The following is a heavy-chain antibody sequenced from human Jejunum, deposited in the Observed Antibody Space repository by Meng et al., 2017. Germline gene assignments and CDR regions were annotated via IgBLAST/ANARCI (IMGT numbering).Heavy chain of an antibody. D-gene: IGHD2-15*01. CDR2: IKTDGSER. CDR3: ARYEHSVEF. CDR1: GFTFNNYW. Sequence: GESLKISCAASGFTFNNYWMSWVRQVPGKGLEWVANIKTDGSERYYVDSVKGRFIISRDNVKSSLSLQMNSLRAEDTAVYYCARYEHSVEFWGQGTRVTVSS. V-gene: IGHV3-7*01. J-gene: IGHJ4*02.